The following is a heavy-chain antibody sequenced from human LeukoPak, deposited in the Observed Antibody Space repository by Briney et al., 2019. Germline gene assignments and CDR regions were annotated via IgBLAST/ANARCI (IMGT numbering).Heavy chain of an antibody. CDR3: AGYGGSSL. D-gene: IGHD2-15*01. Sequence: PGGSLRLSCAVSGFFVSNNHLAWVRQAPEQGLECVSTIYNSGDTFFADSVKGRFTISRDNSRNTVYLHMSNLRTDDTAVYYCAGYGGSSLWGQGTLVTVSS. CDR1: GFFVSNNH. V-gene: IGHV3-66*01. CDR2: IYNSGDT. J-gene: IGHJ4*02.